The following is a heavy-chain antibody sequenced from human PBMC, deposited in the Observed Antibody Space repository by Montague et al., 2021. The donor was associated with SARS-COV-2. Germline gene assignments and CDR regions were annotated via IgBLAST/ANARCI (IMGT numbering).Heavy chain of an antibody. D-gene: IGHD2-2*01. CDR3: ARHSIEVVPAANEAFDI. Sequence: SETLSLTCAVAGGSISSHYWSWIRQSPGKGLEWIGYRYYSGTTNYNPSLKSRVTISLDTSTNQFSLKLTSVIAADTAVYYCARHSIEVVPAANEAFDIWGQGTMVTVSS. CDR2: RYYSGTT. V-gene: IGHV4-59*08. J-gene: IGHJ3*02. CDR1: GGSISSHY.